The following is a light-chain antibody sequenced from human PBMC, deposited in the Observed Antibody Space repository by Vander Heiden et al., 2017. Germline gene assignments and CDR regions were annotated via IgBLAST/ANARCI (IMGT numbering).Light chain of an antibody. V-gene: IGKV3-20*01. CDR1: QSVRSTY. CDR2: GAS. Sequence: EFVLTQSPGTLALSPGERATLSCRSSQSVRSTYLAWYQQKPGQAPRLLMYGASNRATGIPDRFSGSGSGTDFTLTISRLEPEDFAVYYCQQYGTSPPMYAFGQGTKVEIK. J-gene: IGKJ2*01. CDR3: QQYGTSPPMYA.